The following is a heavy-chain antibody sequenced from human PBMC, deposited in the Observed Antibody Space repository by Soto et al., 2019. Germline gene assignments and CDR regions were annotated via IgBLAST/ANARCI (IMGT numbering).Heavy chain of an antibody. CDR3: ARDTYDSSGYPFDY. J-gene: IGHJ4*02. CDR2: IIPILGIA. D-gene: IGHD3-22*01. CDR1: GGTFSSYT. Sequence: QVQLVQSGAEVKKPGSSVKVSCKASGGTFSSYTISWVRQAPGQGLEWMGRIIPILGIANYAQKFQGRVTITADKSTSIAYRELSSMRSEDTAVYYCARDTYDSSGYPFDYWGQGTLVTVSS. V-gene: IGHV1-69*08.